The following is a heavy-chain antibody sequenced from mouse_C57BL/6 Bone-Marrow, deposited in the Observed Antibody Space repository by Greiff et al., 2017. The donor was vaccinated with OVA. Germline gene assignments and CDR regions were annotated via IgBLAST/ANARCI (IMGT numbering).Heavy chain of an antibody. CDR2: IDPANGNT. CDR3: APTGPRSYYFDY. CDR1: GFNIKNPY. J-gene: IGHJ2*01. Sequence: EVQLQQSVAELVRPGASVKLSCTASGFNIKNPYMHWVKQRPEQGLEWIGRIDPANGNTKYAPKFQGKATITADTSSNTAYLQLSSLTSEDTAIYYCAPTGPRSYYFDYWGQGTTLTVSS. D-gene: IGHD4-1*02. V-gene: IGHV14-3*01.